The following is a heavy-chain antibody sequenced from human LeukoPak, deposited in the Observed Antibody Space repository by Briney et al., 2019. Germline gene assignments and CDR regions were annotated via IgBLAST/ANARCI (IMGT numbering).Heavy chain of an antibody. CDR1: GFTFSNYA. CDR3: AKAIRFTYSSGNQDY. Sequence: GGSLRLSCAASGFTFSNYAMSWVRQAPGKGLEWVSGISGSAGKTYYADSVKGRFTVSRDNSKNTLYLQMHSLRAEDTAVYYCAKAIRFTYSSGNQDYWGQGTLVTVSS. CDR2: ISGSAGKT. D-gene: IGHD6-19*01. V-gene: IGHV3-23*01. J-gene: IGHJ4*02.